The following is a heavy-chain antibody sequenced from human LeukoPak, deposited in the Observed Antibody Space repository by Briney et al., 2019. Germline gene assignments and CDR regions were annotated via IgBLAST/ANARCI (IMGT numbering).Heavy chain of an antibody. CDR1: GFTVSGNY. CDR2: IYTAGST. J-gene: IGHJ4*02. Sequence: GGSLRLSCAASGFTVSGNYMSWVRQAPGKGLEWVSVIYTAGSTSYADSVKGRITTSRDNSKNTLYLQMNSLRAEDTAVYYCAKGSVQQLVDFDYWGQGTLVTVSS. V-gene: IGHV3-53*01. D-gene: IGHD6-13*01. CDR3: AKGSVQQLVDFDY.